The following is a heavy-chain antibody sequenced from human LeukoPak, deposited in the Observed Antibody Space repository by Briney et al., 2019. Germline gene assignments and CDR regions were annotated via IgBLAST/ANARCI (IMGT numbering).Heavy chain of an antibody. D-gene: IGHD2/OR15-2a*01. V-gene: IGHV3-48*01. CDR3: ARDYVYAFDY. J-gene: IGHJ4*02. CDR1: GFSFSSYS. CDR2: ISGSGNAK. Sequence: GGSLRLSCAASGFSFSSYSMNWVRQAPGKGLEWVSYISGSGNAKHYTDSVKGRFTISRDNAKNALYLQMNSLRAEDTAVYFCARDYVYAFDYWAQGTLVTVSS.